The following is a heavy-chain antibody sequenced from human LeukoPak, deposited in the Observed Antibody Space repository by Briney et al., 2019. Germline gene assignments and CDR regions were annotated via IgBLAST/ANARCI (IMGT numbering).Heavy chain of an antibody. D-gene: IGHD1-7*01. CDR2: ISSSSSYI. V-gene: IGHV3-21*01. CDR3: ARESPTNWNYDY. CDR1: GFTFSSYS. J-gene: IGHJ4*02. Sequence: GGSLRLSCAASGFTFSSYSMNWVRQAPGKGLEWVSSISSSSSYIYYADSVKGRFTISRDSAKNSLYLQMNSLRAEDTAVYYCARESPTNWNYDYWGQGTLVTVSS.